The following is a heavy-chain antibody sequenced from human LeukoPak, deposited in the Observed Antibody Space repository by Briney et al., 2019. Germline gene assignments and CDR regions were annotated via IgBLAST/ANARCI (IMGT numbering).Heavy chain of an antibody. Sequence: WASVKVSCKASGGTFSSSAISWVRQAPGQGLEWLGGIIPIFGSSNYAQNFQDRVTITADESTSTAYMELSSLRSEDTAVYYCAKDSDILTGYYPFDYWGQGTLVTVSS. V-gene: IGHV1-69*13. D-gene: IGHD3-9*01. J-gene: IGHJ4*02. CDR3: AKDSDILTGYYPFDY. CDR1: GGTFSSSA. CDR2: IIPIFGSS.